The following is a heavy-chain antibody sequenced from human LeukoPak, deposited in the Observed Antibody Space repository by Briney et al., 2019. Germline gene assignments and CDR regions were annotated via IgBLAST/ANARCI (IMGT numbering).Heavy chain of an antibody. CDR1: GGSISSGSYY. J-gene: IGHJ4*02. V-gene: IGHV4-61*02. CDR3: ASGYSGYDSVFDY. CDR2: IYTSGST. Sequence: SQTLSLTSTVSGGSISSGSYYWSWIRQPAGKGLEWIGRIYTSGSTNYNPSLQIRVTISVDTSKNQFSLKLSSVTAADTAVYYCASGYSGYDSVFDYWGQGTLVTVSS. D-gene: IGHD5-12*01.